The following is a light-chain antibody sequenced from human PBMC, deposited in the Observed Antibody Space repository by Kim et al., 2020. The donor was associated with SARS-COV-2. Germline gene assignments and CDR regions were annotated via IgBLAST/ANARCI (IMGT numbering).Light chain of an antibody. V-gene: IGLV1-44*01. CDR2: SNR. CDR3: AAGNGSLNGV. CDR1: VGSIGSNT. J-gene: IGLJ3*02. Sequence: PRPMVTTGSTGSVGSIGSNTWNWHQQVPATAPKLLTYSNRQRPLGVPVRFSGSRSGTSASMASSGVQAEDEDDYYCAAGNGSLNGVFGGGTQLTVL.